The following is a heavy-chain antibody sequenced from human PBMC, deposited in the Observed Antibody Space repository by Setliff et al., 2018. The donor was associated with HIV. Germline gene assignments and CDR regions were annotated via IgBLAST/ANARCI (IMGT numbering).Heavy chain of an antibody. Sequence: SETLSLTCAVSDGSISSSNWWSWVRQPPGKGLEWIGEIYHTQNTNYSPSLKSRVTISVDKSKNQFSLKLTPVTAADTAVYYCARGANFWSGYDSWGQGTLVTVSS. D-gene: IGHD3-3*01. CDR3: ARGANFWSGYDS. CDR1: DGSISSSNW. J-gene: IGHJ4*02. V-gene: IGHV4-4*02. CDR2: IYHTQNT.